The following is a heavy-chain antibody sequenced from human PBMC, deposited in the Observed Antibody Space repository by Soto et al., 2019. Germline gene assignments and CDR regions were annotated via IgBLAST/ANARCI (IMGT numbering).Heavy chain of an antibody. CDR3: ASQKGFGNYNYYYYGMDV. J-gene: IGHJ6*02. CDR2: IIPILGIA. Sequence: SVKVSCKASGGTFSSYTISWVRQAPGQGLEWMGRIIPILGIANYAQKFQGRVTITADKSTSTAYMELSSLRSEDTAVYYCASQKGFGNYNYYYYGMDVWGQGTTVTVSS. V-gene: IGHV1-69*02. D-gene: IGHD4-4*01. CDR1: GGTFSSYT.